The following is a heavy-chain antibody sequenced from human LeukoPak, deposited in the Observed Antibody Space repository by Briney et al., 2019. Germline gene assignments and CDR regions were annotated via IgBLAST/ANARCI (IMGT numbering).Heavy chain of an antibody. D-gene: IGHD5-24*01. Sequence: SETLSLTCAVYGGSFSGYYWSWIRQPPGKGLEWIGEINHSGSTNYNPSLKSRVTISVDTSKNQFSLKLSSVTAADTAVYYCARDLGDGSDYWGQGTLVTVSS. CDR1: GGSFSGYY. V-gene: IGHV4-34*01. CDR3: ARDLGDGSDY. J-gene: IGHJ4*02. CDR2: INHSGST.